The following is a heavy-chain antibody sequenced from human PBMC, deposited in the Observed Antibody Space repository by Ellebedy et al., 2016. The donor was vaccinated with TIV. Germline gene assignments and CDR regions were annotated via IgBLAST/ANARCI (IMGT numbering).Heavy chain of an antibody. D-gene: IGHD6-13*01. CDR1: GFTFGDYA. CDR2: IRSKAYGGTT. CDR3: TRDKGGYSSSP. J-gene: IGHJ5*02. V-gene: IGHV3-49*03. Sequence: GESLKISCTASGFTFGDYAMSWFRQAPGKGLEWVGFIRSKAYGGTTEYAASVKGRFTISRDDSKSIAYLQMNSLKTEDTAVYYCTRDKGGYSSSPWGQGTLVTVSS.